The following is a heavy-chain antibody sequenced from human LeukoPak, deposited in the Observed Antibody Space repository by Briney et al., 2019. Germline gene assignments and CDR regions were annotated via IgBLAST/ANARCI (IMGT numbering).Heavy chain of an antibody. CDR2: INQDGSAK. CDR1: GFTFNKYW. V-gene: IGHV3-7*01. CDR3: ARAASARPFYFYYYMDV. J-gene: IGHJ6*03. Sequence: GSLRLSCAASGFTFNKYWMSWVRQAPGKGLEWVANINQDGSAKNYVDSVKGRFTISRDNAKNSLYLEMTSLRAQDTAVYFCARAASARPFYFYYYMDVWGKGTTVTVSS.